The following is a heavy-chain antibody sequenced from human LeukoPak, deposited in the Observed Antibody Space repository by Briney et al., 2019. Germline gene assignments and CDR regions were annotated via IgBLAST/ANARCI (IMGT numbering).Heavy chain of an antibody. D-gene: IGHD3-10*02. CDR1: GGSTSSDY. CDR3: ARRLPMFGESSYYGMDV. V-gene: IGHV4-59*08. CDR2: IYYSGST. J-gene: IGHJ6*02. Sequence: KASETLSLTCTVSGGSTSSDYWNWIRQPPGKGLEWIGYIYYSGSTNYNPSLKSRVTISVDTSKNQFSLKLSSVTAADTAVYYCARRLPMFGESSYYGMDVWGQGTTVTVSS.